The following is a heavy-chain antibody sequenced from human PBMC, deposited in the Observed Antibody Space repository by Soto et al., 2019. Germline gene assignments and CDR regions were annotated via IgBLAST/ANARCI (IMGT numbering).Heavy chain of an antibody. J-gene: IGHJ5*02. D-gene: IGHD6-13*01. V-gene: IGHV4-34*01. CDR2: YNHSVST. Sequence: PSETLSLITAVYCVSFSGYYSSWIRQPPGRKLEKIGEYNHSVSTDYNPSLKSRVTISVDTSNNQFSLKLSSVTAADTAVYYCARESAVRQQLGTHWFDPWGQGTLVTVSS. CDR1: CVSFSGYY. CDR3: ARESAVRQQLGTHWFDP.